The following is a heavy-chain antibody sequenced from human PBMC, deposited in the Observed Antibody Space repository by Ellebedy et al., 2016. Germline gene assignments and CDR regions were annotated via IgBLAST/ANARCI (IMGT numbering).Heavy chain of an antibody. CDR1: GGSFSGYY. CDR3: ARGTTHGYCSGGSCQNGMDV. V-gene: IGHV4-34*01. J-gene: IGHJ6*02. CDR2: INHSGST. D-gene: IGHD2-15*01. Sequence: SETLSLTXAVYGGSFSGYYWSWIRQPPGKGLEWIGEINHSGSTNYNPSLKSRVTISVDTSKNQFSLKLSSVTAADTAVYYCARGTTHGYCSGGSCQNGMDVWGQGTTVTVSS.